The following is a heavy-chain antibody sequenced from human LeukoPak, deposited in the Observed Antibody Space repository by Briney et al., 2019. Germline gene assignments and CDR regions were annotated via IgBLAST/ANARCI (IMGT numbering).Heavy chain of an antibody. CDR3: ARGPRGPARLDY. D-gene: IGHD3-10*01. Sequence: GGSLRLSCAGSGFSVSSNFMSWVRQAPGKGLEWVSVIYTAGTTYYAGSVKGRFTISRDNSKNTMYLQMNSLRAEDTAVYYCARGPRGPARLDYWGQGTLVTVSS. V-gene: IGHV3-53*01. J-gene: IGHJ4*02. CDR2: IYTAGTT. CDR1: GFSVSSNF.